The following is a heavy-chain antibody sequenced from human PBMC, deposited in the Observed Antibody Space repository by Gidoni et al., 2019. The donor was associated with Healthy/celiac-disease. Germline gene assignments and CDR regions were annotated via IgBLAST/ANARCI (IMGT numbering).Heavy chain of an antibody. CDR3: ARDPEGHKLG. CDR1: GRTFSRYA. V-gene: IGHV1-69*06. J-gene: IGHJ4*02. Sequence: QVQLVQSGAAVKKPGSSVKVSCKASGRTFSRYAISWVRHAPGQGLEWRGGIIPSVGTANDAQKFQGRVRITADKSTSTAYMELSSRRSEDTAVYYCARDPEGHKLGWGQGTLVTVSS. CDR2: IIPSVGTA. D-gene: IGHD6-6*01.